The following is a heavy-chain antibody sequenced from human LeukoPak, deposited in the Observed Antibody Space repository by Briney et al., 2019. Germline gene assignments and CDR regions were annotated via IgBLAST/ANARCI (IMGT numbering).Heavy chain of an antibody. CDR3: AKDNDFWSGYFDHDY. CDR2: ISGSCRST. V-gene: IGHV3-23*01. D-gene: IGHD3-3*01. CDR1: GFTLSNFA. J-gene: IGHJ4*02. Sequence: GSLRPSLAAPGFTLSNFALSLVRPAPGKGPEWVSAISGSCRSTYYAASVKGRFTISRDNSKHTLSLQMNSLRAEDTAVYYCAKDNDFWSGYFDHDYWGQGTLVTVSS.